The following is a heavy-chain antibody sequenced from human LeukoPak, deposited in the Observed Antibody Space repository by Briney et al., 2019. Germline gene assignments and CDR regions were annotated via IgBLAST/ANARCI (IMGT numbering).Heavy chain of an antibody. CDR1: IFTVSNNY. CDR2: IYSGGST. D-gene: IGHD1-1*01. J-gene: IGHJ6*02. Sequence: PGGSLRLSCAASIFTVSNNYMSCVRQAPGKGLEWVSVIYSGGSTYYADSVKGRFTISRDNFKNTLYLQMNSLRAEDTAVYYCASQLDPYYYYYGMDVWGQGTTVTVSS. V-gene: IGHV3-53*01. CDR3: ASQLDPYYYYYGMDV.